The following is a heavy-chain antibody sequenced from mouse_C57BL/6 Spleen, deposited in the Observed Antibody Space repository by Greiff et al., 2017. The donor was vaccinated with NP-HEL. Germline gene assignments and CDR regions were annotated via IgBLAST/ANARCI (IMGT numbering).Heavy chain of an antibody. Sequence: QVQLQQPGAELVRPGSSVKLSCKASGYTFTSYWMHWVKQRPIQGLEWIGNIDPSDSETHYNQKFKDKATLTVDKSSSTAYMQLSSLTSEDSAVYYCAREGDYGSSFGYWGQGTTLTVSS. D-gene: IGHD1-1*01. V-gene: IGHV1-52*01. CDR2: IDPSDSET. CDR3: AREGDYGSSFGY. J-gene: IGHJ2*01. CDR1: GYTFTSYW.